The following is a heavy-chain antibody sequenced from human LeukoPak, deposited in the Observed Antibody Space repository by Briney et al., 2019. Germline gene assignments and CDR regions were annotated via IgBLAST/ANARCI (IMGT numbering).Heavy chain of an antibody. D-gene: IGHD3-3*01. V-gene: IGHV3-53*04. CDR1: GFTFSSYA. Sequence: GGSLRLSCAASGFTFSSYAMSWVRQAPGKGLEWVSVIYSGGSTYYADSVKGRFTISRHNSKNTLYLQMNSLRAEDTAVYYCATSYDFWSGSPSDAFDIWGQGAMVTVSS. CDR2: IYSGGST. CDR3: ATSYDFWSGSPSDAFDI. J-gene: IGHJ3*02.